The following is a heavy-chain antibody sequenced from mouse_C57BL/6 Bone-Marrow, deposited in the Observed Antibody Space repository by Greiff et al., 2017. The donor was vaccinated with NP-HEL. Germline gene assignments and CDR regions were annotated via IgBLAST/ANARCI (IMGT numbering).Heavy chain of an antibody. CDR3: ARYWDNYAMDY. D-gene: IGHD4-1*01. Sequence: EVQVVESGRGLVQPGGSLSLSCAASGFTFTDYYMSWVRQPPGKALEWLGFIRNKANGYTTEYSASVKGRFTISRDNSQSILYLQMNALRAEDSATYYCARYWDNYAMDYWGQGTSVTVSS. J-gene: IGHJ4*01. CDR2: IRNKANGYTT. V-gene: IGHV7-3*01. CDR1: GFTFTDYY.